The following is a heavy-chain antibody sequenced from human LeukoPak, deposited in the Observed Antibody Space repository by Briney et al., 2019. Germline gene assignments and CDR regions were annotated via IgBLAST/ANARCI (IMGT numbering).Heavy chain of an antibody. J-gene: IGHJ4*02. V-gene: IGHV1-18*01. CDR3: AVDSSSWLDY. D-gene: IGHD6-13*01. CDR2: ISAYNGNT. Sequence: GASVKVSCKASGYTFTSYGISWVRQAPGQGLEWMGWISAYNGNTNYAKKLQGRGTMTTDTSTSTAYMELRSLRSDDTAVYYCAVDSSSWLDYWGQGTLVTVSS. CDR1: GYTFTSYG.